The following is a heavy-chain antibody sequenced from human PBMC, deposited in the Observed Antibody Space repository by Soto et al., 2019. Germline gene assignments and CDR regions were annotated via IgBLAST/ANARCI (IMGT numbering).Heavy chain of an antibody. Sequence: SETLSLTCTVSGGSVTNSSYYWGWIRQSPGKGLEWIGSVYYRGRSYSKSPVKSRVTISVDTSKNQFSLNLNSVTASDTAVYFCVSQRTTVITQVYFDYWGPGAMVTVSS. V-gene: IGHV4-39*01. J-gene: IGHJ4*02. CDR2: VYYRGRS. D-gene: IGHD4-4*01. CDR3: VSQRTTVITQVYFDY. CDR1: GGSVTNSSYY.